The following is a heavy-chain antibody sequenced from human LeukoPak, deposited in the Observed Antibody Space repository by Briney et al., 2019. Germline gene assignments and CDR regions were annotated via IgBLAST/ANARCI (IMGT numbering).Heavy chain of an antibody. J-gene: IGHJ4*02. Sequence: ASVNVSCKASGYTFTGYYMHWVRQAPGQGLEWMGWINPNSGNTGYAQKFQGRVTMTRNTSISTAYMELSSLRSEDTAVYYCARGQWGSANYWGQGTLVTISS. CDR1: GYTFTGYY. D-gene: IGHD1-26*01. CDR3: ARGQWGSANY. CDR2: INPNSGNT. V-gene: IGHV1-8*02.